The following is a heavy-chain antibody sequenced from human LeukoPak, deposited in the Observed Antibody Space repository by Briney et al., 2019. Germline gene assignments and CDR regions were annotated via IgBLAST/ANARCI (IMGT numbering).Heavy chain of an antibody. D-gene: IGHD3-22*01. CDR3: ARNSDSSGYYNYFDD. V-gene: IGHV1-2*02. CDR2: LKPNSGAT. J-gene: IGHJ4*02. CDR1: GYTFTGYY. Sequence: GASVKVSCKASGYTFTGYYMHWVRQAPGQGLEWMGWLKPNSGATTYAQRFQGRVTMTRDTSISTAYMELSRLRSDDTAVYYCARNSDSSGYYNYFDDWGQGTLVTVSS.